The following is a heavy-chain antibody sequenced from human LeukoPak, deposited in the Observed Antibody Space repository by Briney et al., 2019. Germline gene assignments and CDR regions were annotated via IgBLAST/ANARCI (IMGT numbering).Heavy chain of an antibody. CDR1: GYTFTSYG. D-gene: IGHD3-22*01. CDR2: ISAYNGNT. J-gene: IGHJ4*02. Sequence: ASVKVSCKSSGYTFTSYGITWVRQAPGQGLEWMGWISAYNGNTEYALKLQGRVTMTTDTSTNTAYMELRSLRSDDTAVYYCATSYHYDSNGYPNYSDYWGQGTLVTVSS. V-gene: IGHV1-18*01. CDR3: ATSYHYDSNGYPNYSDY.